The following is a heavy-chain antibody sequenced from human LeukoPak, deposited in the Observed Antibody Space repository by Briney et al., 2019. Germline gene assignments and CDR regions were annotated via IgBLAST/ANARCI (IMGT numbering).Heavy chain of an antibody. D-gene: IGHD2-8*01. CDR2: IKQDGSEK. Sequence: GGSLRLSCAASGFTFSSYWMSWVRQAPGKGLEWVANIKQDGSEKYYVDSVKGRFTISRDNAKNSLYLQMNSLRAEDTAVYYCARDRSPLSRVLGYWGQGTLVTVSS. V-gene: IGHV3-7*01. J-gene: IGHJ4*02. CDR3: ARDRSPLSRVLGY. CDR1: GFTFSSYW.